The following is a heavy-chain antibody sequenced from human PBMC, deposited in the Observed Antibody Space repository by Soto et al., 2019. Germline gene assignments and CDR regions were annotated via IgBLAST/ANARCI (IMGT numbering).Heavy chain of an antibody. CDR1: GFTFSSYA. V-gene: IGHV3-23*01. Sequence: PGGSLRLSCAASGFTFSSYAMSWVRQAPGKGLEWVSAISGSGGSTYYADSVKGRFTISRDNSKNTLYLQMNSLRAEDTAVYYCAKGPSTRVAAAGTPTTDYWGQGTLVTVSS. J-gene: IGHJ4*02. CDR3: AKGPSTRVAAAGTPTTDY. CDR2: ISGSGGST. D-gene: IGHD6-13*01.